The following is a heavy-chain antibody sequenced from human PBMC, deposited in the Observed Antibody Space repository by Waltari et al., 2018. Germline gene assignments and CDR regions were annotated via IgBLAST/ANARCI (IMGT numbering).Heavy chain of an antibody. CDR2: ISGSSGST. J-gene: IGHJ4*02. CDR3: AKDALTAELFDY. CDR1: GFTFRSYA. D-gene: IGHD7-27*01. Sequence: EVQLLESGGGLVQPGGSLRLSCAASGFTFRSYAMSWVRQAPGKGLEWVSAISGSSGSTYYAESGKGRFTISRDNSKNTLYLQMNSLRAEGTAVYYCAKDALTAELFDYWGQGTLVTVSS. V-gene: IGHV3-23*01.